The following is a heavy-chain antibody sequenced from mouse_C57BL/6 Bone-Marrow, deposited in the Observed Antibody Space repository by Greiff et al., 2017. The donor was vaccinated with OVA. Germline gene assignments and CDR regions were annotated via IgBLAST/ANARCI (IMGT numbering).Heavy chain of an antibody. CDR1: GYTFTSYW. CDR2: IDPSDSYT. J-gene: IGHJ3*01. CDR3: ARNPDYYGRSYGWFAY. D-gene: IGHD1-1*01. Sequence: QVQLKQPGAELVMPGASVKLSCKASGYTFTSYWMHWVKQRPGQGLEWIGEIDPSDSYTNYNQKFKGKSTLTVDKSSSTAYMQLSSLTSEDSAVYYCARNPDYYGRSYGWFAYWGQGTLVTVSA. V-gene: IGHV1-69*01.